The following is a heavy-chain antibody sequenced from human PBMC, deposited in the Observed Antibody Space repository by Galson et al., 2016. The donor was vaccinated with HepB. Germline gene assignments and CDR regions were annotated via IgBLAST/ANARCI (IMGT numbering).Heavy chain of an antibody. Sequence: SLRLSCAASGFTFKNYEMNWVRQAPGKGLEWISYTTTTGGVRFYAASVKDRFTVSRDNGRNALYLEMHSLRVEDTGVYYCAREIPSCRGDCCVSWGQGTLATVSS. CDR1: GFTFKNYE. CDR2: TTTTGGVR. V-gene: IGHV3-48*03. CDR3: AREIPSCRGDCCVS. D-gene: IGHD2-21*01. J-gene: IGHJ5*02.